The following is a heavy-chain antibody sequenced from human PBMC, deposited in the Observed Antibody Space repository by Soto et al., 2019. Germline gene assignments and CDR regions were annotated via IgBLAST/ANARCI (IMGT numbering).Heavy chain of an antibody. CDR1: GFTFSTYS. D-gene: IGHD6-19*01. J-gene: IGHJ2*01. Sequence: GGSLRLSCAASGFTFSTYSMNWVRQAPGKGLEWVSSISPDSAEMFYRNSVQGRFTISRDNAKESLFLQMSSLRAEDTAVYFCARPYSVADNWYFDLWGRGTLVTVSS. CDR2: ISPDSAEM. CDR3: ARPYSVADNWYFDL. V-gene: IGHV3-21*01.